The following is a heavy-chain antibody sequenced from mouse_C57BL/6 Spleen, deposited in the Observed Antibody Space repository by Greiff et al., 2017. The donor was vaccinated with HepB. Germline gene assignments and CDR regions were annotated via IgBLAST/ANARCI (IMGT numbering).Heavy chain of an antibody. V-gene: IGHV1-80*01. CDR1: GYAFSSYW. Sequence: VQLQQSGAELVKPGASVKISCKASGYAFSSYWMNWVKQRPGKGLEWIGQIYPGDGDTNYNGKFKGKATLTADKSSSTAYMQLSSLTSEDSAVYFCARWALTGSWYFDVWGTGTTVTVSS. CDR2: IYPGDGDT. J-gene: IGHJ1*03. D-gene: IGHD4-1*01. CDR3: ARWALTGSWYFDV.